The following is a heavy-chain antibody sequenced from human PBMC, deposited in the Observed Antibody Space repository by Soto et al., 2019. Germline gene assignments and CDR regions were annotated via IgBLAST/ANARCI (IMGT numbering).Heavy chain of an antibody. CDR2: ISYDGSNK. D-gene: IGHD1-26*01. CDR1: GFTFSSYA. Sequence: GGSLRLSCAASGFTFSSYAMHWVRQAPGKGLEWVAVISYDGSNKYYADSVKGRFTISRDNSKNTLYLQMNSLRAEDTAVYYCARAGGSYYHYYYYYGMDVWGQGTTVTVSS. V-gene: IGHV3-30-3*01. CDR3: ARAGGSYYHYYYYYGMDV. J-gene: IGHJ6*02.